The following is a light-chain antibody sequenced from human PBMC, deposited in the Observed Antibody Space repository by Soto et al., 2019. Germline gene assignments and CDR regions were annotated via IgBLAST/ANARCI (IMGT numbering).Light chain of an antibody. CDR2: AAS. Sequence: DIQMTKSPSSLSASVGDRVTITCRASQSISSYLHWYQQKPGKAPKLLIYAASSLQSGVPSRFSGSGSGTDFTLTISSLQPEDFATYYCQQRGTFGQGTKVEIK. V-gene: IGKV1-39*01. J-gene: IGKJ1*01. CDR1: QSISSY. CDR3: QQRGT.